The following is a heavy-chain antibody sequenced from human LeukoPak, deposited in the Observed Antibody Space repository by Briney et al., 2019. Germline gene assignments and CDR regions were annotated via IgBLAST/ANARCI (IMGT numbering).Heavy chain of an antibody. V-gene: IGHV3-23*01. J-gene: IGHJ4*02. D-gene: IGHD2-2*01. CDR2: ISGSGGST. Sequence: TGGSLRLSCAAPGFTFSSYAMSWVRQAPGKGLEWVSAISGSGGSTYYADSVKGRFTISRDNSKNTLYLQMNSLRAEDTAVYYCAKLYCSSTSCYGYFDYWGQGTLVTVSS. CDR3: AKLYCSSTSCYGYFDY. CDR1: GFTFSSYA.